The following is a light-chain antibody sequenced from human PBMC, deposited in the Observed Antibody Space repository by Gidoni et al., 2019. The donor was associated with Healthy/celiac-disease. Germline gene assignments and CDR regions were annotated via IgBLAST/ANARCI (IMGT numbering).Light chain of an antibody. CDR3: QAWDSSTARVV. V-gene: IGLV3-1*01. CDR2: QDS. J-gene: IGLJ2*01. CDR1: TLGDKY. Sequence: SYVLTQPPSVSVSPRQTASITCSGDTLGDKYACWYQQKPGQSPMLVIYQDSKRPSGIPERFSGSNPGNTATLTISGTQAMDEADYYCQAWDSSTARVVFGGGTKLTVL.